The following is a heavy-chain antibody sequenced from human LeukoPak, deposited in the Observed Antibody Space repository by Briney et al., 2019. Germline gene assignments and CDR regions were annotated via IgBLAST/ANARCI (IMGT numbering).Heavy chain of an antibody. CDR2: IYSGGGT. CDR3: AAVGVSVPGRRAAFEF. Sequence: GGSLRLSCAVSEISITTTYMSWVRQAPGKGLEWVALIYSGGGTSYGDSVKGRFTISKDNSQNSLYLQMDSLTAEDTAIYYCAAVGVSVPGRRAAFEFWGQGTLAIVSS. D-gene: IGHD3-10*02. J-gene: IGHJ4*02. V-gene: IGHV3-53*01. CDR1: EISITTTY.